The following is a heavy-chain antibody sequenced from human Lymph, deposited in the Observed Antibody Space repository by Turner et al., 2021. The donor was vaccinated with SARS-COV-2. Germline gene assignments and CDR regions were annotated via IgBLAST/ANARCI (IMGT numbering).Heavy chain of an antibody. V-gene: IGHV1-69*10. Sequence: QVQLVQSGAEVKKPGSSVKVSCQASGGTFSTYVISWVRQAPGQGLDWMGGITPNLGIANYAQKFQGTVSITADKSTSTAYIELSSVRSQDTAVYHCARRHSGNYDAFDIWGQGTMVTVSS. CDR1: GGTFSTYV. D-gene: IGHD1-26*01. J-gene: IGHJ3*02. CDR3: ARRHSGNYDAFDI. CDR2: ITPNLGIA.